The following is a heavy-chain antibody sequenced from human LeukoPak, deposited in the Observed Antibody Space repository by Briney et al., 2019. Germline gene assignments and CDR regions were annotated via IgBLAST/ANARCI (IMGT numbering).Heavy chain of an antibody. Sequence: GGSLRLSCAASGFTFSSYAMSWVRQAPGKGLEWVSAISGSGGSTYYADSVKGRFTISRDDSKNTLYLQMNSLKTEDTAVYYCTTDGEWELPVPLDYWGQGTLVTVSS. V-gene: IGHV3-23*01. CDR2: ISGSGGST. CDR3: TTDGEWELPVPLDY. CDR1: GFTFSSYA. D-gene: IGHD1-26*01. J-gene: IGHJ4*02.